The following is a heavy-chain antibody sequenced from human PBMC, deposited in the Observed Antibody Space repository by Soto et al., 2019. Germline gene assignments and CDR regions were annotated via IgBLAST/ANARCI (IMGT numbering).Heavy chain of an antibody. CDR2: IYYSGST. CDR3: ARDLSTYDSSGYFDY. D-gene: IGHD3-22*01. V-gene: IGHV4-61*01. J-gene: IGHJ4*02. CDR1: GGSVSSGSYY. Sequence: QVQLQESGPGLVRPSETLSLTCTVSGGSVSSGSYYWSWIRQPPGQGLEWIGYIYYSGSTNYNPALKSRVTITVDTSKNQFSLKLSSVTAADTAVYYCARDLSTYDSSGYFDYWGQGTLVTVSS.